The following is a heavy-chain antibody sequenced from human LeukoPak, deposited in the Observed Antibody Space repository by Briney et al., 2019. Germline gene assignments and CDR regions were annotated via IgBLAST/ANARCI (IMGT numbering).Heavy chain of an antibody. J-gene: IGHJ6*02. CDR1: GITFSRYA. CDR3: TTVGYGMDV. V-gene: IGHV3-23*01. CDR2: ISDSGGNT. Sequence: GGSLRLSCAASGITFSRYAMSWVRQAPGKGLEWVSAISDSGGNTYYADSVKGRFTISRDNSKNTLYLQMNSLKTEDTAVYYCTTVGYGMDVWGQGTTVTVSS.